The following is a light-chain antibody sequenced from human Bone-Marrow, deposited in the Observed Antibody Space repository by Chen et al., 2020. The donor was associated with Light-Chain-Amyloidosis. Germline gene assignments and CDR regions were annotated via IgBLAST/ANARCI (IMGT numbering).Light chain of an antibody. J-gene: IGLJ1*01. CDR2: YYSDSEK. V-gene: IGLV5-37*01. CDR3: MIWPSYA. CDR1: SDIHVATYT. Sequence: QPVLIHPPYSSASLGESALLTCTFLSDIHVATYTIYWYQQKAGSPPRYLLYYYSDSEKGQGSGVPSRFSGSKDASANAGVLLISGLQSDDEADYYCMIWPSYAFGSGTQVTVL.